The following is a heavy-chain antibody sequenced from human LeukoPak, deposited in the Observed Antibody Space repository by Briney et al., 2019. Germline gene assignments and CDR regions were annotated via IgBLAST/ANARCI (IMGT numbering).Heavy chain of an antibody. D-gene: IGHD6-19*01. CDR3: ARFMSGWYSDY. J-gene: IGHJ4*02. CDR2: INHSGST. Sequence: SETLSLTCAVYGGSFSGYYWSWIRQPPGKGLEWIGEINHSGSTNCNPSLKRRVTISVDTSKSQFSLKLSSVTVADTAVYYCARFMSGWYSDYWGQGALVTVSS. CDR1: GGSFSGYY. V-gene: IGHV4-34*01.